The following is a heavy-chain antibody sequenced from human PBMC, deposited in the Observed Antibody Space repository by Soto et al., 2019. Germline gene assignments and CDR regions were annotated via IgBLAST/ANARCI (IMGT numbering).Heavy chain of an antibody. Sequence: SLRLSCAASGFTFSNAWMSWVRQAPGKGLEWVGRIKSKTDGGTTDYAAPVKGRFTISRDDSKNTLYLQMNSLKTEDTAVYYCTTKWLRLKIDYWGQGTLVTVSS. J-gene: IGHJ4*02. CDR1: GFTFSNAW. CDR2: IKSKTDGGTT. V-gene: IGHV3-15*01. D-gene: IGHD5-12*01. CDR3: TTKWLRLKIDY.